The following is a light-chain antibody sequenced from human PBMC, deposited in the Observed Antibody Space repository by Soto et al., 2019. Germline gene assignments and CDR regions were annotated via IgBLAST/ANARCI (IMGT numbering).Light chain of an antibody. Sequence: IVVTQSPATLSVSPGGRATLSCRASQSISDTLAWYQQKPGQAPRLLIHGASTRAPGFPARFSGSGSGTDFTLTISSLQSEDFAVYYCQQARSFPITFGQGTRLEI. CDR3: QQARSFPIT. CDR1: QSISDT. CDR2: GAS. J-gene: IGKJ5*01. V-gene: IGKV3-15*01.